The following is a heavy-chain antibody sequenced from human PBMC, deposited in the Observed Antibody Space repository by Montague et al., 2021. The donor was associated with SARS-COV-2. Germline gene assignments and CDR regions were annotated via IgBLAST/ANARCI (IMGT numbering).Heavy chain of an antibody. J-gene: IGHJ4*02. Sequence: SETLSLTCIVSGGSISSSSYHWGWIRQPPGKGLEWIGTIYYSGSTYYNPSLKSRVTISVDTSKNQFSLKLSSVTAADTAVYYCARLRYYGGNDGFQGLVDYWGQGALVTVSS. CDR1: GGSISSSSYH. CDR2: IYYSGST. V-gene: IGHV4-39*01. CDR3: ARLRYYGGNDGFQGLVDY. D-gene: IGHD4-23*01.